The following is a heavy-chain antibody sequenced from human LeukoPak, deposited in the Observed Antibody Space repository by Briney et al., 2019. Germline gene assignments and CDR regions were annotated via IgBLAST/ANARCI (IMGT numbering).Heavy chain of an antibody. V-gene: IGHV4-38-2*01. J-gene: IGHJ4*02. CDR3: ASGQSSGWYAFDY. Sequence: GSLRLSCAASRFTFSSYAMSWVRQAPGKGLEWIGSVYYAGTIYYNPSLKSRVTVSVDTSKTQFSLELSSVTAADTAVYYCASGQSSGWYAFDYWGQGILLTVSS. D-gene: IGHD6-19*01. CDR1: RFTFSSYA. CDR2: VYYAGTI.